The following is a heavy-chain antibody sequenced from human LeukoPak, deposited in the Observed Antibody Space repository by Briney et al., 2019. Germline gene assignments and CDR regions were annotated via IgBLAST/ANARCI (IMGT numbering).Heavy chain of an antibody. CDR2: IIPILGLT. D-gene: IGHD5-24*01. V-gene: IGHV1-69*04. CDR1: GGTFSSYA. J-gene: IGHJ4*02. CDR3: ARGSRGDGYTSY. Sequence: ASVKVSCKASGGTFSSYAINWVRQAPGQGLEWMGRIIPILGLTNYAQKFQDRVTISADKFTPTVYMELSSLESEDTAVYYCARGSRGDGYTSYWGQGTLVTVSS.